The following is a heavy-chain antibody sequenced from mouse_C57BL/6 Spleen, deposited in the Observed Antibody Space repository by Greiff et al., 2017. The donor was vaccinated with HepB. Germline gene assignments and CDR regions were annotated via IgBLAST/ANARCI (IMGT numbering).Heavy chain of an antibody. Sequence: QVQLQQPGAELVRPGSSVKLSCKASGYTFTSYWMDWVKQRPGQGLEWIGNIYPSDSETHYNQKFKDKATLTVDKSSSTAYMQLSSLTSEDSAVYYCARQLRLGYFDYWGQGTTLTVSS. J-gene: IGHJ2*01. CDR1: GYTFTSYW. CDR3: ARQLRLGYFDY. V-gene: IGHV1-61*01. CDR2: IYPSDSET. D-gene: IGHD3-2*02.